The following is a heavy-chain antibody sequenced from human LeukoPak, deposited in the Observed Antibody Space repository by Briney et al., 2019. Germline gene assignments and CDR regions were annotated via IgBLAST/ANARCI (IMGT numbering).Heavy chain of an antibody. Sequence: PGGSLRLSCAASGFTFSSYAMSWVRQAPGKGLEWVSAISGSGGSTYYADSVKGRFTISRDNSKNTLYLQMNSLRAEDTAVYYCAKDLGEYYYGSGDAFDIWGQGTMVTVSS. CDR3: AKDLGEYYYGSGDAFDI. J-gene: IGHJ3*02. CDR2: ISGSGGST. V-gene: IGHV3-23*01. CDR1: GFTFSSYA. D-gene: IGHD3-10*01.